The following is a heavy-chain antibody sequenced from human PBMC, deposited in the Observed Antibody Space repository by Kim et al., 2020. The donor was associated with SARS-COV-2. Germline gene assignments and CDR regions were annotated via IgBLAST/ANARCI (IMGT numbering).Heavy chain of an antibody. D-gene: IGHD5-12*01. J-gene: IGHJ5*02. CDR3: ASPLRSITHPYDP. Sequence: NPSLKSRVTMSVDTSKNQFSLKLSSVTAADTAIYYGASPLRSITHPYDPWGQGTQVTVSS. V-gene: IGHV4-4*06.